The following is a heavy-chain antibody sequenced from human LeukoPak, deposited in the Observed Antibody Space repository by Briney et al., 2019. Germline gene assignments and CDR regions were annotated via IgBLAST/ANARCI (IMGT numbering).Heavy chain of an antibody. V-gene: IGHV5-51*01. CDR2: IYPGDSDT. D-gene: IGHD2-21*02. J-gene: IGHJ4*02. Sequence: GESLKISCKGSGYSFTSYWIAWVRQTPGKGLEWMGTIYPGDSDTRYSPSFQGQVTISADKSISTAYLQWSSLKASDTAMYYCARNSQAFCGGDCYSIIHWGQGTLVTVSS. CDR1: GYSFTSYW. CDR3: ARNSQAFCGGDCYSIIH.